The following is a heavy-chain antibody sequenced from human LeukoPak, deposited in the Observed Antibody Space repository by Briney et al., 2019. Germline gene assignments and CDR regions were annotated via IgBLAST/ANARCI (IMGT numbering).Heavy chain of an antibody. CDR2: ISSSGSYI. V-gene: IGHV3-21*01. CDR3: ARSPGATWSFDY. Sequence: PGGSLRLSCAASGFTFDTYSMNWVRQAPGKGLEWVSSISSSGSYIYYADSVEGRFTISRDNAKNSLYLQMNSLRAEDTAVYYCARSPGATWSFDYWGQGTLLTVSS. CDR1: GFTFDTYS. J-gene: IGHJ4*02. D-gene: IGHD1-1*01.